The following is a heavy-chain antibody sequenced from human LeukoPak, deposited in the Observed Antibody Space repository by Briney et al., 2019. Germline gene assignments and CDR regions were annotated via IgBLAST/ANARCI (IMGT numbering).Heavy chain of an antibody. Sequence: GGSLRLSCAASGFTFSSYWMHWVRQAPGKGLVWVSRINSDGSSTSYADSVKGRFTISRDNAKNTLYLQMNSLRAEDTAVYYCAREPAIAARLYYYSYYMDVWGKGTTVTVSS. D-gene: IGHD6-6*01. CDR1: GFTFSSYW. J-gene: IGHJ6*03. CDR2: INSDGSST. CDR3: AREPAIAARLYYYSYYMDV. V-gene: IGHV3-74*01.